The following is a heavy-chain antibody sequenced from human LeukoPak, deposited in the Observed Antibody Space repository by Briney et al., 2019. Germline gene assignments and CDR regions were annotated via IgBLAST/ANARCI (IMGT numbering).Heavy chain of an antibody. CDR3: ARDLGELTRVFDY. J-gene: IGHJ4*02. CDR1: GFTFSSYA. D-gene: IGHD3-16*01. V-gene: IGHV3-64*01. CDR2: ISSNGGST. Sequence: GGSLRLSCAASGFTFSSYAVHWVRQAPGEGLEYVSAISSNGGSTYYANSVKGRFTISRDNSKNTLYLQMGSLRAEDMAVYYCARDLGELTRVFDYWGQGTLVTVSS.